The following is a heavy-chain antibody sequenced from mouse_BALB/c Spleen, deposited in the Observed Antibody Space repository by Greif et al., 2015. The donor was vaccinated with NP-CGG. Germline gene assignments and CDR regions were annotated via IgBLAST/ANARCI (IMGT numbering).Heavy chain of an antibody. J-gene: IGHJ4*01. D-gene: IGHD6-5*01. V-gene: IGHV7-3*02. CDR1: GFTFTDYY. CDR2: IRNKANGYTT. Sequence: EVKLMESGGGLVQPGGSLRLSCATSGFTFTDYYMSWVRQPPGKALEWLGFIRNKANGYTTEYSASVKGRFTISRDNSQSILYLQMNTLRAEDSATYYCARDIGYGDAMDYWGQGTSVTVSS. CDR3: ARDIGYGDAMDY.